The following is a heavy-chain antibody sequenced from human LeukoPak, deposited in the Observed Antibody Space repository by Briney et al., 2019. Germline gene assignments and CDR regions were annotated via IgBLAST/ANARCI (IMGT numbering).Heavy chain of an antibody. CDR1: GGTFSSYT. V-gene: IGHV1-69*02. Sequence: SVKVSCKASGGTFSSYTISWVRQAPGQGLEWMGRIIPILGIANYAQKFQGRVTITADKSTSTAYMELSSLRSEDTAVYYCVRGTYYDSSGYYIDYWGQGTLVTVSS. D-gene: IGHD3-22*01. J-gene: IGHJ4*02. CDR3: VRGTYYDSSGYYIDY. CDR2: IIPILGIA.